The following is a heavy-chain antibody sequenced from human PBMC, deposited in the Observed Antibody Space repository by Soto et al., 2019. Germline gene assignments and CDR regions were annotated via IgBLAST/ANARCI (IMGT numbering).Heavy chain of an antibody. CDR3: ASTLDV. Sequence: PGGSLRLCCAASGFTFSSYAMHWVRQAPGKGLEWVAVISYDGSNKYYADSVKGRFTISRDNSKNTLYLQMNSLRADDTAVYYCASTLDVWGQRTTVTVSS. CDR1: GFTFSSYA. V-gene: IGHV3-30-3*01. CDR2: ISYDGSNK. J-gene: IGHJ6*02.